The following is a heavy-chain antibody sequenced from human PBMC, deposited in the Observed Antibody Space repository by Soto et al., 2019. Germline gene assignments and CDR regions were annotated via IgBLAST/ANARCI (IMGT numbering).Heavy chain of an antibody. D-gene: IGHD5-12*01. CDR2: ISARGGSS. Sequence: VQLLESGGGLVQPGGSLRLSSAASGFSFSSYAMVWVRQAPGKGLEWVSVISARGGSSYFADSVKGRFTISRDNSKNVLSLEMNSLRAEDTAIYFCAKGSIEYSASVDNWGQGTLVLVSS. J-gene: IGHJ4*02. CDR1: GFSFSSYA. CDR3: AKGSIEYSASVDN. V-gene: IGHV3-23*01.